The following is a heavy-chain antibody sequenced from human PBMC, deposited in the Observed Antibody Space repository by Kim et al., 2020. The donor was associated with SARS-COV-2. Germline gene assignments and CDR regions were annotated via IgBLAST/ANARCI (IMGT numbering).Heavy chain of an antibody. CDR2: ITRDSDTI. D-gene: IGHD3-16*02. CDR1: AFSFRDYF. J-gene: IGHJ4*02. Sequence: GGSLRLSCVVSAFSFRDYFMIWVRQAPGKGLEWVAYITRDSDTIHYGDSVRGRFTTSRDNAKNSLYLQMNSLRVEDTCVYYCARVVIISSQNMRVFDYWGQGTLVTVSS. CDR3: ARVVIISSQNMRVFDY. V-gene: IGHV3-11*04.